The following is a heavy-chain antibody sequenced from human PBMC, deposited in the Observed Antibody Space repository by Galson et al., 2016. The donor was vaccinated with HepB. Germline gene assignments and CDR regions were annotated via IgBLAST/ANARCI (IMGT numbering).Heavy chain of an antibody. CDR2: IAWDDDK. D-gene: IGHD1-1*01. CDR3: ARIRGISTRIMLYDDYGMDV. CDR1: GFSLSTNGMY. V-gene: IGHV2-70*13. J-gene: IGHJ6*02. Sequence: PALVKPTQTVTLTCTFSGFSLSTNGMYVTWIRQPPGKALEWLALIAWDDDKYYNTSLRTRLTISKDTSKNQVVLTMTNMDPVDTATYYCARIRGISTRIMLYDDYGMDVWGQGTTVTVS.